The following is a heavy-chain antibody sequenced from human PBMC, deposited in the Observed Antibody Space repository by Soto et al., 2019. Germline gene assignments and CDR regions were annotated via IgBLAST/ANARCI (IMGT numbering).Heavy chain of an antibody. J-gene: IGHJ4*02. CDR2: IWYDGSKA. V-gene: IGHV3-33*01. CDR1: GFTFITFG. D-gene: IGHD1-7*01. CDR3: TRNDLAKFEL. Sequence: LRLSCAASGFTFITFGMHWVRQAPGKGLEWVAVIWYDGSKAFYTDSVRGRFTISRDNSNNTVFLQMNSLRAEDTAAYYCTRNDLAKFELWGQGALVTVSS.